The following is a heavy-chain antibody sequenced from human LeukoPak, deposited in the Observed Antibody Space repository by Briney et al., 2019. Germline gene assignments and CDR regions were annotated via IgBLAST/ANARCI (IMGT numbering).Heavy chain of an antibody. D-gene: IGHD3-10*01. CDR3: ATLVTYYYGSGSQRASVP. Sequence: PSETLSLTCAVYGGSFSGYYWSWIRQPPGKGLEWIGEINHSGSTNYNPSLKSRVTISVDTSKNQFSLKLFSVTAADTAVYYCATLVTYYYGSGSQRASVPWGQGTLVTVSS. CDR2: INHSGST. CDR1: GGSFSGYY. J-gene: IGHJ5*02. V-gene: IGHV4-34*01.